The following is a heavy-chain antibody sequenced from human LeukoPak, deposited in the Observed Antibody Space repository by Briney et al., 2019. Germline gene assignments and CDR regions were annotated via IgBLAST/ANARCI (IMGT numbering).Heavy chain of an antibody. V-gene: IGHV4-39*01. CDR1: GGSISRSRYS. D-gene: IGHD2-2*01. J-gene: IGHJ4*02. CDR2: IAYGGTT. Sequence: SETLSLTCTVSGGSISRSRYSWGWIRQPPGKGLEWIGSIAYGGTTCYNPSLKSRVTISVDTSNNQLSLKLRSVTAADTALYYCARHGAQLLYYFDYWGQGTLVTGSS. CDR3: ARHGAQLLYYFDY.